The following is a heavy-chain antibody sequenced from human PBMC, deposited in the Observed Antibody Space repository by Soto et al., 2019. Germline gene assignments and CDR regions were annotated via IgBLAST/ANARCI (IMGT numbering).Heavy chain of an antibody. Sequence: QVQLQESGPGLVEPSETLSLTCIVSGASVTTFSWNWIRQSAGKGLEWIGRIYTDGSTSYIPSLTSRITLSLDTSKKHLSWNLKFVTAADTAVYFCARDQSGAADVWGQGTMVTVA. CDR1: GASVTTFS. V-gene: IGHV4-4*07. CDR3: ARDQSGAADV. J-gene: IGHJ3*01. D-gene: IGHD7-27*01. CDR2: IYTDGST.